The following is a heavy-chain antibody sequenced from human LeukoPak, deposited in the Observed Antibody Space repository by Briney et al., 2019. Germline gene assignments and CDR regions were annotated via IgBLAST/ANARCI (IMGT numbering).Heavy chain of an antibody. CDR3: ARDRGSLGGFDY. J-gene: IGHJ4*02. CDR1: GGSISGDY. D-gene: IGHD3-16*01. Sequence: SDTLSLTCTVSGGSISGDYWSWIRQPPGKGLEWIAYIYYSGSTNYNPSLKNRVAISVDTSKNQFSLNLSSVTAADTAVYYCARDRGSLGGFDYWGQGTLVTVSS. V-gene: IGHV4-59*01. CDR2: IYYSGST.